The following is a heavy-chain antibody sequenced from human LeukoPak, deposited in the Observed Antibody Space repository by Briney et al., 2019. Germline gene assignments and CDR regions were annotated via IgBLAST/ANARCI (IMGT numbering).Heavy chain of an antibody. CDR1: GGSISGYY. D-gene: IGHD2-2*01. CDR3: ARGGVVPAAMVGDAFDI. V-gene: IGHV4-4*09. CDR2: IYTSGST. Sequence: PSETLSLTCTVSGGSISGYYWSWIRQPPGKGLEWIGYIYTSGSTYYNPSLKSRVTISVDPSKNQFSLKLSSVTAADTAVYYCARGGVVPAAMVGDAFDIWGQGTMVTVSS. J-gene: IGHJ3*02.